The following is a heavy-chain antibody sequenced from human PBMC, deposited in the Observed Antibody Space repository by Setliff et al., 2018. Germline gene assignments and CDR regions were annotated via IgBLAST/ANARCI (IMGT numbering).Heavy chain of an antibody. CDR3: ASHRWFGELGIYDAFDI. J-gene: IGHJ3*02. V-gene: IGHV5-51*01. CDR1: GYSFTSYW. Sequence: GESLKISCKGSGYSFTSYWIGWVRQMPGKGLEWMGIIYPGDSDIRYSPSFQGQVTISADKSISTAYLQWSSLKASDTAMYYCASHRWFGELGIYDAFDIWGQGTMVTVSS. CDR2: IYPGDSDI. D-gene: IGHD3-10*01.